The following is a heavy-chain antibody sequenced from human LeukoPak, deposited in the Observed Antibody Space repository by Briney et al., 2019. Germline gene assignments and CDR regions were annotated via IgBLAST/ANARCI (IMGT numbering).Heavy chain of an antibody. Sequence: GGSLGLSCAASGFTFNDDTMHWVRQTPGRGLEWVSFITWKTHRTNYADSVKGRFTVSRDNRKDSLYLQMNSLSTEDTGLYHCASEVGYISWGYLGQGTLVTVSS. CDR2: ITWKTHRT. CDR1: GFTFNDDT. J-gene: IGHJ4*02. V-gene: IGHV3-43*01. CDR3: ASEVGYISWGY. D-gene: IGHD3-16*01.